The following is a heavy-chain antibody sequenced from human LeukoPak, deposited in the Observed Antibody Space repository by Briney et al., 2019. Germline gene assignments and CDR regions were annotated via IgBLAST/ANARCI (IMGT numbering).Heavy chain of an antibody. J-gene: IGHJ6*03. CDR3: ARASIAARNYYYYMDV. D-gene: IGHD6-6*01. CDR2: ISSSSSYI. V-gene: IGHV3-21*01. Sequence: GGSLRLSCAASGLTFSSYSMNWVRQAPGKGLEWVSSISSSSSYIYYADSVKGRFTISRDNAKNSLYLQMNSLRAEDTAVYYCARASIAARNYYYYMDVWGKGTMVTVSS. CDR1: GLTFSSYS.